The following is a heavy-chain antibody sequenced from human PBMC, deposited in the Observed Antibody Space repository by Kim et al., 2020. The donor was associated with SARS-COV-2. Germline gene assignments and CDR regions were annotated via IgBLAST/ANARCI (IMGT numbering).Heavy chain of an antibody. J-gene: IGHJ3*02. Sequence: YADSVKGRFTISRDNAKNSLYLQMNSLRAEDTAVYYCARGGYGRRRAFDIWGQGTMVTVSS. CDR3: ARGGYGRRRAFDI. V-gene: IGHV3-48*03. D-gene: IGHD4-17*01.